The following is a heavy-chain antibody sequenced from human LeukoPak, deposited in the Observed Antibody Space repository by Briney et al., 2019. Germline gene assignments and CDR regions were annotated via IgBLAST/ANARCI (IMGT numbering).Heavy chain of an antibody. CDR1: GFTFNTYT. CDR2: ISSGTSYI. J-gene: IGHJ5*02. D-gene: IGHD4-17*01. CDR3: ARLSSHYGDYKVDP. V-gene: IGHV3-21*04. Sequence: PGGSLRLSCAASGFTFNTYTMNWVRQAPGKGLEWVSSISSGTSYIYYADSVKGRFTISRDNAKNSLYLQMNSLRAEDTAVYYCARLSSHYGDYKVDPWGQGTLVTVSS.